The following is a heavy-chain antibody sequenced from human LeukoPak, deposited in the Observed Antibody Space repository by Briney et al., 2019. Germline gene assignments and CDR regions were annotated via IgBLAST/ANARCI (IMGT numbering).Heavy chain of an antibody. D-gene: IGHD3-10*01. J-gene: IGHJ4*02. CDR3: AGFGELYLPY. V-gene: IGHV3-30-3*01. CDR1: GFTFSSYA. CDR2: ISYDGSNK. Sequence: GGSLRLSCAASGFTFSSYAMHWVRQAPGKGLEWVAVISYDGSNKYYADSVKGRFTISRDNSKNTLYLQMNSLGAEDTAVYYCAGFGELYLPYWGQGTLVTVSS.